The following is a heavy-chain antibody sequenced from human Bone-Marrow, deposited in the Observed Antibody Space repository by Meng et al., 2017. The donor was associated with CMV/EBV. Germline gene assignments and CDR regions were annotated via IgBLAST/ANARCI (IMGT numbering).Heavy chain of an antibody. J-gene: IGHJ4*02. CDR3: ARERGPILGTRYYFDY. Sequence: SGTLSLTCAVYGGSFSGYYWSWIRQPPGKGLEWIGEINHSGSTNYNPSLKSRVTISVDTSKNQFSLKLSSVTAADTAVYYCARERGPILGTRYYFDYWGQGTLVTVSS. CDR2: INHSGST. CDR1: GGSFSGYY. D-gene: IGHD2-2*02. V-gene: IGHV4-34*01.